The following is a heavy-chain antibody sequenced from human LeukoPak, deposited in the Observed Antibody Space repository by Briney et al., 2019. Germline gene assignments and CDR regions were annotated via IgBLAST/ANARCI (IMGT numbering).Heavy chain of an antibody. Sequence: GGSLRLSCAASGFTFDDYAMHWVRQAPGKGLEWVSLISGDGGSTYYADSVKGRFTISRDTAKNTLYLQMNSLRAEDTAVYYCARGHHYYDSSAYYYWGQGTLVTVSS. CDR3: ARGHHYYDSSAYYY. CDR2: ISGDGGST. CDR1: GFTFDDYA. J-gene: IGHJ4*02. V-gene: IGHV3-43*02. D-gene: IGHD3-22*01.